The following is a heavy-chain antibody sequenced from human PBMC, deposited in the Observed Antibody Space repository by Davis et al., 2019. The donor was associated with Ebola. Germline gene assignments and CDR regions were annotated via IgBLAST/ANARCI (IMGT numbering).Heavy chain of an antibody. CDR1: GITFSSYA. J-gene: IGHJ6*03. CDR3: ARVVVPAAMVQGDYYYYMDV. CDR2: ISSSSSYI. D-gene: IGHD2-2*01. Sequence: GESLKISCAASGITFSSYAMSWVRQAPGKGLEWVSSISSSSSYIYYADSVKGRFTISRDNAKNSLYLQMNSLRVEDTAVYYCARVVVPAAMVQGDYYYYMDVWGKGTTVTVSS. V-gene: IGHV3-21*01.